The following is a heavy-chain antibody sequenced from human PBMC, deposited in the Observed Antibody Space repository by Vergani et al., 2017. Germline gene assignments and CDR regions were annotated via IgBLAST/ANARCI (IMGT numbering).Heavy chain of an antibody. D-gene: IGHD3-10*01. V-gene: IGHV3-30*18. CDR2: ISYDGSNK. Sequence: QVQLVESGGGVVQPGRSLRLSCAASGFTFSSYGMHWVRRAPGKGLEWVAVISYDGSNKYYADSVKGRFTISRDNSKNTLYLQMNSLRAEDTAVYYCAKGGREVWFGELWSDYWGQGTLVTVSS. CDR1: GFTFSSYG. J-gene: IGHJ4*02. CDR3: AKGGREVWFGELWSDY.